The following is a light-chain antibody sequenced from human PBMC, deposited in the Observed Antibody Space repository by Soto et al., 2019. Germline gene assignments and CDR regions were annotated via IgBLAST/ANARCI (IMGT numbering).Light chain of an antibody. V-gene: IGKV3-11*01. J-gene: IGKJ4*01. CDR3: LQRINWPLT. CDR2: DVS. Sequence: EIVLTQSPVTLSLSPGERATLSCRASQSVTTFLAWHQQKPGQAPRLLIYDVSNRATGIPARFSGSGSGTDFTLTISSLEPEDFAVYYCLQRINWPLTFGGGTKVEIK. CDR1: QSVTTF.